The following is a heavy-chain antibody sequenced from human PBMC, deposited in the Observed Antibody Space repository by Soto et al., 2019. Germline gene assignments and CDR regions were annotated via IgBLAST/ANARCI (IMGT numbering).Heavy chain of an antibody. V-gene: IGHV3-21*01. Sequence: PGGSLRLSCAASGFTFSSYSMNWVRQAPGKGLEWVSSISSSSSYIYYADSVKGRFTISRDNAKNSLYLQMNSLRAEDTAVYYCARDGYSSSWYVGGMDVWGQGTTVTDSS. D-gene: IGHD6-13*01. CDR2: ISSSSSYI. CDR1: GFTFSSYS. J-gene: IGHJ6*02. CDR3: ARDGYSSSWYVGGMDV.